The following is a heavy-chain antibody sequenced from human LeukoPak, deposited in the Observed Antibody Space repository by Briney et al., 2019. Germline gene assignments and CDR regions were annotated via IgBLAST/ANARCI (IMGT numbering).Heavy chain of an antibody. V-gene: IGHV3-23*01. CDR2: ISGSGGST. CDR1: GFTFSSYA. CDR3: LGYCSGNNCYSGGY. J-gene: IGHJ4*02. D-gene: IGHD2-15*01. Sequence: TGGSLRLSCAASGFTFSSYAMRWVRQAPGKGLEWVSAISGSGGSTYYADSVKGRFTISRDNSKNTQSLQMNSLRAEDTAVYYCLGYCSGNNCYSGGYWGQGTLVTVSS.